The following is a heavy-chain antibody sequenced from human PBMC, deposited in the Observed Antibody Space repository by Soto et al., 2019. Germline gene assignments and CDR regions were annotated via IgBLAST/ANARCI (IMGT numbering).Heavy chain of an antibody. D-gene: IGHD3-3*01. J-gene: IGHJ5*02. V-gene: IGHV1-18*01. Sequence: ASVKVSCKASGYTFTSYGISWVRQAPGQGLEWMGWISAYNGNTNYAQKLQGRVTMTTDTSTSTAYMELRSLRSDDTAVYYCARVGVVGVVIVNWFDPWGQGTLVTVSS. CDR1: GYTFTSYG. CDR2: ISAYNGNT. CDR3: ARVGVVGVVIVNWFDP.